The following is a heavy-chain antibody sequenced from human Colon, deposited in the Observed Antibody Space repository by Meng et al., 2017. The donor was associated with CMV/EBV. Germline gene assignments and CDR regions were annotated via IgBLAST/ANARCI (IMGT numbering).Heavy chain of an antibody. Sequence: ASVKVSCKASGYTFRDYYIHWVRQAPGQGLEWMGWINPNSGGTNYAQKFQGRVTMTRDTSISTAYMELSRLRSDDTAVYYCARSGNHLGYCSSTSCNYYYYGMDVWGQGTTVTVSS. V-gene: IGHV1-2*02. CDR3: ARSGNHLGYCSSTSCNYYYYGMDV. D-gene: IGHD2-2*01. J-gene: IGHJ6*02. CDR2: INPNSGGT. CDR1: GYTFRDYY.